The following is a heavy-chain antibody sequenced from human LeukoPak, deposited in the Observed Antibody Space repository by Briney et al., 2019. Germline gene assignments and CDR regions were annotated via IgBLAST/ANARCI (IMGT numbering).Heavy chain of an antibody. D-gene: IGHD3-22*01. Sequence: SSETLSLTCTVSGGSISSYYWSWIRQPPGKGLGWIGNIYYSGSTNYNPSLKSRVTISVDTSKNQFSLKLSSVTAADTAVYYCARVGYYDSSGYYLGYWGQGTLVTVSS. V-gene: IGHV4-59*01. CDR3: ARVGYYDSSGYYLGY. CDR2: IYYSGST. J-gene: IGHJ4*02. CDR1: GGSISSYY.